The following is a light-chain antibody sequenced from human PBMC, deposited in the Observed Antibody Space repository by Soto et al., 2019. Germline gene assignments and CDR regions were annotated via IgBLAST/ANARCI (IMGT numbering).Light chain of an antibody. CDR3: QHRFKWPPIT. J-gene: IGKJ5*01. V-gene: IGKV3-11*01. CDR1: PSVSYF. CDR2: DAS. Sequence: EIVLTQSPATLSLSPGDRATLSCRASPSVSYFLAWYQQRPGQAPRLLIYDASKRATGISARLSGSGSGTEFTLTISSLEPEDFAVYYCQHRFKWPPITFGQGTRLEIQ.